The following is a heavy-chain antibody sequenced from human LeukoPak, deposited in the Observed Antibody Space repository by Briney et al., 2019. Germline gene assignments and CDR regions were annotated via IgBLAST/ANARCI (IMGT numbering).Heavy chain of an antibody. D-gene: IGHD5-18*01. J-gene: IGHJ4*02. CDR2: IYYSGST. CDR3: ARRMTTAGYAFDY. CDR1: GGSISSSSYY. Sequence: SETLSLTCTVSGGSISSSSYYWGWIRQPPGKGLEWIGSIYYSGSTYYNPSLRSRVTISVDTSKNQFSLKLSSVTAADTAVYYCARRMTTAGYAFDYWGQGNLVTVSS. V-gene: IGHV4-39*01.